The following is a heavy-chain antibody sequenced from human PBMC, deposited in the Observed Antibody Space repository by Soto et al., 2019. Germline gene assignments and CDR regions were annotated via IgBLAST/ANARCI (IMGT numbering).Heavy chain of an antibody. V-gene: IGHV3-48*01. CDR1: GFTFSSYS. Sequence: GGSLRLSCAASGFTFSSYSMNWVRQAPGKGLEWVSYISSSSSTIYYADSVKGRFTISRDNAKNSLYLQMNSLRAEDTAVYYCARDSSSTSWILDYWGQGTLVTVSS. CDR3: ARDSSSTSWILDY. CDR2: ISSSSSTI. D-gene: IGHD2-2*01. J-gene: IGHJ4*02.